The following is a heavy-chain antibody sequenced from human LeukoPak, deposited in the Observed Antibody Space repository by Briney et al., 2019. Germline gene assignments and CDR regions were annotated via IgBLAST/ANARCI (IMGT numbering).Heavy chain of an antibody. CDR3: ARGRPQLLWFGEL. CDR2: IIPIFGTA. J-gene: IGHJ4*02. Sequence: SVKVSCKASGYTLTAYYMHWVRQAPGQGLEWMGGIIPIFGTANYAQKFQGRVTITADESTSTAYMELSSLRSEDTAVYYCARGRPQLLWFGELWGQGTLVTVSS. V-gene: IGHV1-69*13. CDR1: GYTLTAYY. D-gene: IGHD3-10*01.